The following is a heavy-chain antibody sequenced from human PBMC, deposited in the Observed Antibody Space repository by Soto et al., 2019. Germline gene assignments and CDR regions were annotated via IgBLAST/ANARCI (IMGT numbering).Heavy chain of an antibody. Sequence: EVQLVESGGGLVQPGRSLRLSCAASGFSFDDYAMHWVRQAPGKGLEWVSGISWNSGSIGYADSVKGRFTISRDNAKKSLYLQINSLRAEDTALYYCAKDLRGTYGGGLDYWGQGTLVTVSS. D-gene: IGHD3-16*01. CDR3: AKDLRGTYGGGLDY. V-gene: IGHV3-9*01. J-gene: IGHJ4*02. CDR1: GFSFDDYA. CDR2: ISWNSGSI.